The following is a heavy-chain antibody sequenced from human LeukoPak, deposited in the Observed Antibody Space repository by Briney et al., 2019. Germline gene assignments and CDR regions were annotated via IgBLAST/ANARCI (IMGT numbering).Heavy chain of an antibody. V-gene: IGHV3-53*04. CDR1: GVTVSTNC. J-gene: IGHJ4*02. CDR2: IYSGGTT. Sequence: GGSLGLSCAASGVTVSTNCMTWVRQAPGKGLEWVSTIYSGGTTYYADSVMGRFTISRHNSRNTLYLQMNSLRAEDTAVYYCARVDTVMAYYFDLWGQGTLVTVSS. CDR3: ARVDTVMAYYFDL. D-gene: IGHD5-18*01.